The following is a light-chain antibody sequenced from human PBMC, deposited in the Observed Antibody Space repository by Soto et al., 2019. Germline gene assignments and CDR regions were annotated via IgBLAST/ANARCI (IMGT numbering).Light chain of an antibody. V-gene: IGKV3-20*01. CDR3: QQYGGSPRT. CDR2: DAS. Sequence: EIVLTQSPCTLSLSRGERGTLSCRASQGVSSGYLAWYQQKPGQAPRLLIYDASSRATGIPDRFSGSGSGTDFTLTISRLEPEDFAVYYCQQYGGSPRTFGQGTKVDIK. CDR1: QGVSSGY. J-gene: IGKJ1*01.